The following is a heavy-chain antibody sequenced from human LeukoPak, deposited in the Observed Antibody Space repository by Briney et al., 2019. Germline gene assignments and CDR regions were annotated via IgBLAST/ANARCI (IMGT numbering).Heavy chain of an antibody. V-gene: IGHV3-74*01. CDR3: ASSGITVTTSYFYYMDV. Sequence: GGSLRLSWAASGFSFSRYWMFWVRQAPGKGLVLVSRINSDGTTTNYADSVKGRFTISRDNAKNTLSPQLNSLRAEDTAVYYCASSGITVTTSYFYYMDVWGKGTTVTVSS. J-gene: IGHJ6*03. D-gene: IGHD4-17*01. CDR2: INSDGTTT. CDR1: GFSFSRYW.